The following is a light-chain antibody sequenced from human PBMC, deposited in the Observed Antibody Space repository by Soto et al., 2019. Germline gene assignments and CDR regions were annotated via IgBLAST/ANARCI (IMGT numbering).Light chain of an antibody. Sequence: EIMLTQSPATLSLSPGERATLSCRVSQSVSSFVAWYQQKPGQAPRLLIYDASIRAIGIPARFSGSGSGTDFTLTISRLEPEDFAVYYCQQRSNWPLTFCGGTKVEIK. J-gene: IGKJ4*01. CDR1: QSVSSF. V-gene: IGKV3-11*01. CDR3: QQRSNWPLT. CDR2: DAS.